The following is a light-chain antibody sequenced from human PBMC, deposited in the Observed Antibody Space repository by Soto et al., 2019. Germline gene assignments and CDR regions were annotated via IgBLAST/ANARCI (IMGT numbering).Light chain of an antibody. J-gene: IGKJ1*01. V-gene: IGKV1-5*01. CDR2: DAS. CDR1: QSISSY. CDR3: QQYNSYPRT. Sequence: DIQMTQSPSSVSASVGDTVTITCRASQSISSYLNWYQQKPGKAPKLLIYDASNLQRGVPSRFSGSGSGTEFTLTISALQPDDFATYYCQQYNSYPRTFGLGTKVDIK.